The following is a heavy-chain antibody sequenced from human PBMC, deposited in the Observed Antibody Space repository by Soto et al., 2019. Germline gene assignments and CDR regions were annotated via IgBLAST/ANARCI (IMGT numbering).Heavy chain of an antibody. Sequence: ASVKVSCKASGYTFTSYYMHWVRQAPGQGLEWMGIINPSGGSTSYAQKFQGRVTMTRDTSTSTVYMELSSLRSEDTAVYYCARSSSGYYYQYNWFDPWGQGTLVTVS. D-gene: IGHD3-22*01. V-gene: IGHV1-46*01. CDR2: INPSGGST. CDR1: GYTFTSYY. CDR3: ARSSSGYYYQYNWFDP. J-gene: IGHJ5*02.